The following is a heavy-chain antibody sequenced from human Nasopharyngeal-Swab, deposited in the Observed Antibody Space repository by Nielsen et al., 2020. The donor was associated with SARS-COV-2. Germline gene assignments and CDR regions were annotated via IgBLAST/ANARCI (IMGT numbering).Heavy chain of an antibody. V-gene: IGHV4-34*01. CDR2: INHSGST. D-gene: IGHD2-2*01. Sequence: GSLRLSCAVYGGSFSGYYWSWIRQPPGKGLEWIGEINHSGSTNYNPSLKSRVTISVDTPKNQFSLKLSSVTAADTAVYYCAREVVVVPAALNYYYYMDVWGKGTTVTVSS. CDR3: AREVVVVPAALNYYYYMDV. CDR1: GGSFSGYY. J-gene: IGHJ6*03.